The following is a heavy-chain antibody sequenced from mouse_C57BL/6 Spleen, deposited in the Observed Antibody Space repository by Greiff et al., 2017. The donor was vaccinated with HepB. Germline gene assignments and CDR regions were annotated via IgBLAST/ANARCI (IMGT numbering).Heavy chain of an antibody. CDR2: ISNGGGST. D-gene: IGHD1-1*01. J-gene: IGHJ2*01. V-gene: IGHV5-12*01. CDR3: ARHITTVGNYFDY. Sequence: EVKLVESGGGLVQPGGSLKLSCAASGFTFSDYYMYWVRQTPEKRLEWVAYISNGGGSTYYPDTVKGRFTISRDNAKNTLYLQMSRLKSEDTAMYYCARHITTVGNYFDYWGQGTTLTVSS. CDR1: GFTFSDYY.